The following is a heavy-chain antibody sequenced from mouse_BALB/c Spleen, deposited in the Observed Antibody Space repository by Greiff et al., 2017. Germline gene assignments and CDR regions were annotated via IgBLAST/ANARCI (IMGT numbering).Heavy chain of an antibody. CDR1: GYTFTSYW. CDR2: INPSNGRT. Sequence: QVQLKQSGAELVKPGASVKLSCKASGYTFTSYWMHWVKQRPGQGLEWIGEINPSNGRTNYNEKFKSKATLTVDKSPSTAYMQLSSLTSEDSAVYYCARAGYDYDGYFDYWGQGTTLTVSS. J-gene: IGHJ2*01. V-gene: IGHV1S81*02. CDR3: ARAGYDYDGYFDY. D-gene: IGHD2-4*01.